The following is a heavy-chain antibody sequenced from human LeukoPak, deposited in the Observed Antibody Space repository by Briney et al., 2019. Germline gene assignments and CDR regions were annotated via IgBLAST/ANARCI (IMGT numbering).Heavy chain of an antibody. Sequence: GGSLRLSCAASGFTVSSNYMSWVRQAPGKGLEWVSVIYSGGSTYYADSVKGRFTISRDNSKNTLYLQMNSLRAEDTAVYYFARDLLDYYDCSGYYPGGFDYWGQGTLVTVSS. J-gene: IGHJ4*02. CDR1: GFTVSSNY. V-gene: IGHV3-66*02. CDR3: ARDLLDYYDCSGYYPGGFDY. D-gene: IGHD3-22*01. CDR2: IYSGGST.